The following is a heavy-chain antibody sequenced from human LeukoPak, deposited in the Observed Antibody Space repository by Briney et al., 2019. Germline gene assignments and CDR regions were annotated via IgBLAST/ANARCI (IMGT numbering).Heavy chain of an antibody. CDR3: GKTVTMDS. CDR2: IGYDGVKT. J-gene: IGHJ4*02. CDR1: GFTFSTYA. Sequence: PGGTLRLSCAASGFTFSTYAMSWVRQAPGQGLEWGSTIGYDGVKTYYANSVRGRFTISRDNSKNTLFLQMNRLRAEDTAVYYCGKTVTMDSWGQGTLVTVSS. V-gene: IGHV3-23*01. D-gene: IGHD4-17*01.